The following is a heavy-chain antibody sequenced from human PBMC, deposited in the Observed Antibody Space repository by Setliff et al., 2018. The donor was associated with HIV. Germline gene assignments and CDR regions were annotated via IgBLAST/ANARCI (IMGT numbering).Heavy chain of an antibody. CDR1: GGPIYGSDYY. V-gene: IGHV4-39*01. Sequence: PSETLSLTCTVSGGPIYGSDYYWGWIRQPPGKGLESIGSIYYSGSTYYKPSLKSRVTISVDTSKNQFSLKLSSVTAADTAVYYCARQGQLGSEWGQGTLVTVSS. J-gene: IGHJ4*02. CDR2: IYYSGST. CDR3: ARQGQLGSE. D-gene: IGHD1-1*01.